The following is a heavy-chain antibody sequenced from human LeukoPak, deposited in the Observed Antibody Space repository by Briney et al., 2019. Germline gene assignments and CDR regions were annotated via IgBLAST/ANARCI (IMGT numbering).Heavy chain of an antibody. Sequence: PGRSLRLSCTASGFTLSDYGLSWVRQAPGKGLEWVGFIRSKTNGGTTEYAASVKDRFIISRDDSKSIAYPQMDSLKTEDTAIYYCGRVDGGWVGKGDYWGQGTLVTVSS. V-gene: IGHV3-49*04. CDR2: IRSKTNGGTT. D-gene: IGHD4-23*01. CDR3: GRVDGGWVGKGDY. J-gene: IGHJ4*02. CDR1: GFTLSDYG.